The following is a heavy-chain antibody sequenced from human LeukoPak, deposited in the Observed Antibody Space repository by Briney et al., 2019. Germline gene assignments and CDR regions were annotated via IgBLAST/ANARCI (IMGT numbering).Heavy chain of an antibody. CDR3: ARDYSSSWYYNWFDP. CDR2: IYHSGST. Sequence: PSETLSLTCTVSGYSISSGYYWGWIRQPPGKGLEWIGNIYHSGSTYYNPSLKSRVTISVDTSKNQFSLKLSSVTAADTAVYHCARDYSSSWYYNWFDPWGQGTLVTVSS. D-gene: IGHD6-13*01. CDR1: GYSISSGYY. V-gene: IGHV4-38-2*02. J-gene: IGHJ5*02.